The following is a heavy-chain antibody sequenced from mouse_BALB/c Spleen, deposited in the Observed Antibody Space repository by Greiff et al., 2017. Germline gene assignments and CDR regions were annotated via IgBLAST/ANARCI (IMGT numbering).Heavy chain of an antibody. CDR3: ARDDGTFAY. CDR1: GYSITSDYA. D-gene: IGHD2-3*01. J-gene: IGHJ3*01. Sequence: EVKLMESGPGLVKPSQSLSLTCTVTGYSITSDYAWNWIRQFPGNKLEWMGYISYSGSTSYNPSLKSRISITRDTSKNQFFLQLNSVTTEDTATYYCARDDGTFAYWGQGTLVTVSA. CDR2: ISYSGST. V-gene: IGHV3-2*02.